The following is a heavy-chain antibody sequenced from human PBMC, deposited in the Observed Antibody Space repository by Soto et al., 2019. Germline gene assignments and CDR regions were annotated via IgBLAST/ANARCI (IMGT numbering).Heavy chain of an antibody. V-gene: IGHV3-7*01. CDR1: GFTFSSYW. CDR3: ARESYGDYDPEGLFDY. D-gene: IGHD4-17*01. CDR2: IKQDGSEK. Sequence: EVQLVESGGGLVQPGGSLRLSCAASGFTFSSYWMSWVRQAPGKGLEWVANIKQDGSEKQYVDSVKGRFTISRDNAKKSLYLQMNSLRAEDTAVYYCARESYGDYDPEGLFDYWGQGTLVTVSS. J-gene: IGHJ4*02.